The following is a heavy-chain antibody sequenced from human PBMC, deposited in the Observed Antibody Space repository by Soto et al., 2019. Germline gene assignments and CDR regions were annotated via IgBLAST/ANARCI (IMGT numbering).Heavy chain of an antibody. Sequence: SETLSLTCAVSGGSISSGGYSWSWIRQPPGKGLEWIGYIYYSGSTNYNPSLKSRVTISVDTSKNQFSLKLSSVTAADTAVYYCAVTLSAAGPFDYWGQGTLVTVSS. CDR2: IYYSGST. V-gene: IGHV4-61*08. CDR3: AVTLSAAGPFDY. CDR1: GGSISSGGYS. D-gene: IGHD6-13*01. J-gene: IGHJ4*02.